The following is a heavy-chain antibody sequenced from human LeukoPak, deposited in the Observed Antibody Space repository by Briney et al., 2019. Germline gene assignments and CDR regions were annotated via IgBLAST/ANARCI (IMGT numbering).Heavy chain of an antibody. CDR2: INHSGST. Sequence: GEINHSGSTNYNPSLKSRVTISVDTSKNQFSLKLSSVTAADTAVYYCARKMSGTLSNWFDPWGQGTLVTVSS. CDR3: ARKMSGTLSNWFDP. V-gene: IGHV4-34*01. D-gene: IGHD3-10*01. J-gene: IGHJ5*02.